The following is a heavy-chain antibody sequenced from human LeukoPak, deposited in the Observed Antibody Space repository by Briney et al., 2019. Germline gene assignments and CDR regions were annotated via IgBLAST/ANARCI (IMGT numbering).Heavy chain of an antibody. Sequence: GGSLRLSCAASGLTFSNSAMTWVRQAPGKGLEWVSLIGASGESTYYADSVKGRFTISRDNSKNTLSLQMNSLRVEDTAMYFCAKDIQLSTWGLGTMVTVSS. D-gene: IGHD5-24*01. CDR1: GLTFSNSA. CDR2: IGASGEST. CDR3: AKDIQLST. V-gene: IGHV3-23*01. J-gene: IGHJ3*01.